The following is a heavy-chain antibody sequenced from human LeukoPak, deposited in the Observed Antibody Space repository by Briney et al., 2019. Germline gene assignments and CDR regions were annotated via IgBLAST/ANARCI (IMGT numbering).Heavy chain of an antibody. CDR3: SKCITLVRGFTDVDY. D-gene: IGHD3-10*01. CDR2: IIDNGDRT. J-gene: IGHJ4*02. V-gene: IGHV3-23*01. CDR1: GYTFSRFA. Sequence: GGSLRLSCTASGYTFSRFAMNWVRQAPGKGLEWVATIIDNGDRTYYADSVRGRFTLSRDNSNNTLSLQMNSLRADTTATYYCSKCITLVRGFTDVDYWGQGTLVTVSS.